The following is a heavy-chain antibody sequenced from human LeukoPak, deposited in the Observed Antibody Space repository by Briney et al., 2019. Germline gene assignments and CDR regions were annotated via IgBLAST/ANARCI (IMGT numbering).Heavy chain of an antibody. D-gene: IGHD1-26*01. J-gene: IGHJ4*02. CDR3: AREDGELNFDY. Sequence: KPSETLSLTCAVSGGSISSSNWWSWIRPPPGKGLEWIGYISYSGSTNYNPSLKRRVTISGDTSRNHFSLRLSSVTAADTAVYYCAREDGELNFDYWGQGTLVTVSS. CDR1: GGSISSSNW. CDR2: ISYSGST. V-gene: IGHV4-61*03.